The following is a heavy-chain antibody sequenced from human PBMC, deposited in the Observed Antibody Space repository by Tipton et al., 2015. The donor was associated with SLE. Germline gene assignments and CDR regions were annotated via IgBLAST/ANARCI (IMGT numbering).Heavy chain of an antibody. V-gene: IGHV4-34*01. CDR1: GGSFSGYY. J-gene: IGHJ6*02. Sequence: TLSLTCAVYGGSFSGYYWSWIRQPPGKGLEWIGEINHSGSTNYNPSLKSRVTISVDTTKNQFSLKLSSVTAADTAVYYCAGGITGTTWYYYYGMDVWGQGTPVAVSS. CDR2: INHSGST. CDR3: AGGITGTTWYYYYGMDV. D-gene: IGHD1-7*01.